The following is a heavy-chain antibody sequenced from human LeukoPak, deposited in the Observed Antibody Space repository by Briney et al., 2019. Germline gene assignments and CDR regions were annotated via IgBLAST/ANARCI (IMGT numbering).Heavy chain of an antibody. V-gene: IGHV3-66*01. Sequence: GGCLRLAFLVLALTVSNNDTSSGRQAPGEGREWGSLIFSGGSTYYADSVKGRFTISRDSSKNTLYLQMNSLRAEDTALYYCARDPGAAAGNLWSWGQGTLVTVSS. CDR2: IFSGGST. CDR1: ALTVSNND. CDR3: ARDPGAAAGNLWS. D-gene: IGHD6-25*01. J-gene: IGHJ5*02.